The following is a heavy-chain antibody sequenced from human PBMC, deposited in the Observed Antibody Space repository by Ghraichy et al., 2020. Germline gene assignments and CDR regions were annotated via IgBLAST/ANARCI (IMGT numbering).Heavy chain of an antibody. D-gene: IGHD3-10*01. V-gene: IGHV4-39*01. J-gene: IGHJ4*02. Sequence: GSLRLSCTVSGGSISSTDYYCNWIRQSPGKGLEWIGGIYYTGSTYYNPSLKSRVTISVDTSKNQFSLNLGSVTAADTAVYYCARSYGSYVDWGQGTLVT. CDR3: ARSYGSYVD. CDR1: GGSISSTDYY. CDR2: IYYTGST.